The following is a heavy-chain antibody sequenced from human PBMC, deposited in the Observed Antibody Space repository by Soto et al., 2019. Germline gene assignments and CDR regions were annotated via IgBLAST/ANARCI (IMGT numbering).Heavy chain of an antibody. D-gene: IGHD2-2*01. J-gene: IGHJ3*01. V-gene: IGHV4-34*01. CDR1: GGPFRGYY. CDR3: ARGRGFMSRNALDL. Sequence: QLQLQRRGAGLLRPSETLSLTCVVSGGPFRGYYWGWIRQSPGKGLEWIGEINHSGSSNSNPSLKSRVTISVDMSKTQFSMNLTSVTAADAAVYYCARGRGFMSRNALDLWGQGTRVIVSS. CDR2: INHSGSS.